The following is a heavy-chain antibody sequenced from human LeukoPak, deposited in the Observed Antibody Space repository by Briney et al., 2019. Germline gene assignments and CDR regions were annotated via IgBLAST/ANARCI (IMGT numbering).Heavy chain of an antibody. D-gene: IGHD2/OR15-2a*01. CDR2: ISSSGSTI. J-gene: IGHJ4*02. CDR1: GFTFSDYY. V-gene: IGHV3-11*04. Sequence: GGSLRLSCAASGFTFSDYYMSWIRQAPGKGLEWVSYISSSGSTIYYADSVEGRFTISRDNAKNSLSLQMNSLRAEDTAVYYCARGVGNFRYYFDFWGQGTLVTVSS. CDR3: ARGVGNFRYYFDF.